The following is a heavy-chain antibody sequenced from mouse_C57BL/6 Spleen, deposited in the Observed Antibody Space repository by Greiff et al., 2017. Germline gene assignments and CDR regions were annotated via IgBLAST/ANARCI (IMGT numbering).Heavy chain of an antibody. CDR1: GYTFTSYG. CDR3: ARKEYFDV. V-gene: IGHV1-81*01. J-gene: IGHJ1*03. CDR2: IYPRSGNT. Sequence: QVQLKESGAELARPGASVKLSCKASGYTFTSYGISWVKQRTGQGLEWIGEIYPRSGNTYYNEKFKGKATLTADKSSSTAYMELRSLTSEDSAVYFCARKEYFDVWGTGTTVTVSS.